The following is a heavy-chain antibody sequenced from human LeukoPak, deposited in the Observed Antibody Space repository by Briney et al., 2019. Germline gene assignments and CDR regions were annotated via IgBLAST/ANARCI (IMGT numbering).Heavy chain of an antibody. Sequence: GESLKISCKGSGDSFTSYWIGWVRQMPGKGLEWMGIIYPGASDTRYSPSFQGQVTISADKSISTAYLQWSSLKASDTAMYYCARSGSPFDDAFDIWGQGTMVTVFS. CDR1: GDSFTSYW. V-gene: IGHV5-51*01. J-gene: IGHJ3*02. D-gene: IGHD3-22*01. CDR2: IYPGASDT. CDR3: ARSGSPFDDAFDI.